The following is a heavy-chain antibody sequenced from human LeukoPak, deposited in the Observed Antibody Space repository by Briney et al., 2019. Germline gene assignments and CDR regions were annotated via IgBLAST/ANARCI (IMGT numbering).Heavy chain of an antibody. CDR1: GGSISSYY. CDR3: ASGVRGLSYFAS. Sequence: SETLSLTCTVSGGSISSYYWSWIRQPPGKGLEWIGYIYYIGSTNYNPSLKSRVTISLDTSKNQFSLKLSSVTAADTAVYYCASGVRGLSYFASWGQGTLVTVSS. D-gene: IGHD3-10*01. V-gene: IGHV4-59*01. J-gene: IGHJ4*02. CDR2: IYYIGST.